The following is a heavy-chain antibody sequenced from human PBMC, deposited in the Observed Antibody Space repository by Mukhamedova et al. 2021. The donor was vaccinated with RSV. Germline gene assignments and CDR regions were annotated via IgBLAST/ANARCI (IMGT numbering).Heavy chain of an antibody. CDR2: ISYTGST. Sequence: GWIGYISYTGSTAYNPSLKSRVTISVDTSQNQFSLRLNSVTPADTAVYYCARDRAALGTGRSLLDPWGQGTLVTVSS. J-gene: IGHJ5*02. D-gene: IGHD6-13*01. CDR3: ARDRAALGTGRSLLDP. V-gene: IGHV4-59*01.